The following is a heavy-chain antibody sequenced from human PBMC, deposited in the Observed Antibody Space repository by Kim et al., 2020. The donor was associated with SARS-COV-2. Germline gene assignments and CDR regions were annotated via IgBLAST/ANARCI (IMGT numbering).Heavy chain of an antibody. CDR2: IYYSGST. D-gene: IGHD3-10*01. J-gene: IGHJ5*02. CDR3: ARENYYGSGSYFLWGDLDP. V-gene: IGHV4-59*13. Sequence: SETLSLTCTVSGGSISSYYWSWIRQPPGKGLEWIGYIYYSGSTNYNPSLKSRVTISVDTSKNQFSLKLSSVTAADTAVYYCARENYYGSGSYFLWGDLDPWGQGTLVTVSS. CDR1: GGSISSYY.